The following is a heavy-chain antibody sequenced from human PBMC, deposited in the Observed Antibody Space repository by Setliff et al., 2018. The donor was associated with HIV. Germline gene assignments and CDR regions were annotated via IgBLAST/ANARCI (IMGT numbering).Heavy chain of an antibody. D-gene: IGHD3-22*01. V-gene: IGHV5-51*01. CDR2: IFPADSDT. Sequence: GESLKISCRGFGYSFGDYWIGWVRQKPGKGLEWMGIIFPADSDTRVSPSFQGQVSISADRSTYAAFLQWMSLKASDTGMYFCARHRVDTSMLVVKSPGAFDLWGQGTLVTVSS. CDR1: GYSFGDYW. J-gene: IGHJ3*01. CDR3: ARHRVDTSMLVVKSPGAFDL.